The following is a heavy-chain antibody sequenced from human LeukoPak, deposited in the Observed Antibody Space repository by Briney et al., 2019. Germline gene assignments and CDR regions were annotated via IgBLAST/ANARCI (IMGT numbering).Heavy chain of an antibody. CDR2: IRGSGGSS. CDR1: GFTFSSYA. CDR3: ARGPDYDILADYFDY. V-gene: IGHV3-23*01. D-gene: IGHD3-9*01. J-gene: IGHJ4*02. Sequence: GGSLRLSCAASGFTFSSYAMSWVRQAPGKGLEWVSGIRGSGGSSYYANSVKGRFTISRDNSKNTLYLQMNSLRPEDTAVYYCARGPDYDILADYFDYWGQGTLVTVSS.